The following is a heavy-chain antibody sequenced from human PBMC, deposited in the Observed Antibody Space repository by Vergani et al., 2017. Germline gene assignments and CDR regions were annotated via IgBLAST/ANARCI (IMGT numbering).Heavy chain of an antibody. CDR2: IYYSGSD. J-gene: IGHJ5*02. CDR3: ARHSTVEWLVKLGWIDP. Sequence: QLQLQESGPGLVKPSATLSLTCSVSGASIRSSNYYWGWIRQPPGKGLEWIASIYYSGSDYYNPPLKSRVTISVDTSKNQFSVMLRSVTAADTAVYFCARHSTVEWLVKLGWIDPWGQGILVTVSS. D-gene: IGHD6-19*01. V-gene: IGHV4-39*01. CDR1: GASIRSSNYY.